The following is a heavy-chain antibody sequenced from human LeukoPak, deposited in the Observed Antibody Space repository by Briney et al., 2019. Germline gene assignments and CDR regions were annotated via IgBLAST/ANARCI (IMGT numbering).Heavy chain of an antibody. CDR1: GYTFTGYY. D-gene: IGHD2-2*01. CDR3: ARGDCSTISCPFDP. J-gene: IGHJ5*02. Sequence: ASVKVSCKASGYTFTGYYIHWVRQAPGQGLEWMGWISPNSGGTQNAQNFQGRVTMTRDTSISTAYMELNRLRSDDTAVYYCARGDCSTISCPFDPWGQGTLVTVSS. V-gene: IGHV1-2*02. CDR2: ISPNSGGT.